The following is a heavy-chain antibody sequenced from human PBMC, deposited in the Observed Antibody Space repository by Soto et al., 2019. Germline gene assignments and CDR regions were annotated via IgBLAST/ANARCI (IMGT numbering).Heavy chain of an antibody. V-gene: IGHV4-31*03. D-gene: IGHD3-22*01. CDR2: IYYSGST. CDR3: ATPQDYDDCLDS. Sequence: SETLSLTCTVSGGSISSGGYYWSWIRQHPGKGLEWIGYIYYSGSTYYNPSLKSRVTISVDTPGNTAYLELNSLISEDTAVYYYATPQDYDDCLDSWGQGTLVTVSS. J-gene: IGHJ4*02. CDR1: GGSISSGGYY.